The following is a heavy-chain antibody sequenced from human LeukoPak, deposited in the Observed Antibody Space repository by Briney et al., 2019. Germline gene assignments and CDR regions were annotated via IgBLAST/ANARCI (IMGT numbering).Heavy chain of an antibody. D-gene: IGHD3-22*01. J-gene: IGHJ4*02. CDR3: ARGGSAYSSSYYFVVDY. Sequence: ASVKVSCKASGYTFTSYYMHWVRQAPGQGLEWMGIINPSGGSTSSAQKFQGRVTMTRDTSTSTVYMELSSLRSEDTAVYYCARGGSAYSSSYYFVVDYWGQGTLVTVSS. CDR1: GYTFTSYY. CDR2: INPSGGST. V-gene: IGHV1-46*01.